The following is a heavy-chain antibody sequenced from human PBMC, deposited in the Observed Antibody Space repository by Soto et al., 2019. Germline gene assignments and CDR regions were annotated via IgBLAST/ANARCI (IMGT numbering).Heavy chain of an antibody. V-gene: IGHV1-18*01. CDR3: ASGRFLEWLPRARSLYGMDV. CDR1: GYTFTSYG. J-gene: IGHJ6*02. D-gene: IGHD3-3*01. CDR2: ISAYNGNT. Sequence: ASVKVSCKASGYTFTSYGISWVRQAPGQGLEWMGWISAYNGNTNYAQKLQGRVTMTTDTSTSTAYMELRSLRSDDTAVYYCASGRFLEWLPRARSLYGMDVWGQGTTVTVSS.